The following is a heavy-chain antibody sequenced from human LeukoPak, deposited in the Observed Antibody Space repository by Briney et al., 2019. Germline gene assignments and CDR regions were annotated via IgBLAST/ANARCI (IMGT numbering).Heavy chain of an antibody. J-gene: IGHJ4*02. Sequence: GESLKISCKGSSYTFTNYWTGWVRQMPGKGLEWMVIIYPGDSATRYSPSFEGQVAISADKSISTAYLQWSSLKASDTALYYCVRGGYCSGTSCYPYYFDSWGQGTLVTVSS. CDR2: IYPGDSAT. D-gene: IGHD2-2*01. V-gene: IGHV5-51*01. CDR1: SYTFTNYW. CDR3: VRGGYCSGTSCYPYYFDS.